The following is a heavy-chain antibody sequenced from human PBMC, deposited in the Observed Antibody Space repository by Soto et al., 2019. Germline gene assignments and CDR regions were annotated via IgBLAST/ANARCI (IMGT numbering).Heavy chain of an antibody. J-gene: IGHJ6*02. CDR2: ISGYNGDT. CDR1: GYTFTSYG. V-gene: IGHV1-18*01. Sequence: GPSVKVSCKASGYTFTSYGISWVRQAPGQGLEWMGWISGYNGDTNYAQKFQGRVTMTVDTSTTTAFMELTSLTSDDRAVYYCAKNGQPPYYYYGMDVWGQGTTVTVSS. CDR3: AKNGQPPYYYYGMDV. D-gene: IGHD2-8*01.